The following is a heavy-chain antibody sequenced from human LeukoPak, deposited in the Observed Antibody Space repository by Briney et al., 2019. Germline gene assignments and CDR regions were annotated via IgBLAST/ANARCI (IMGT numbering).Heavy chain of an antibody. CDR3: ARVEGPCSTSYYGGFDY. Sequence: ASVKVSCKASGYTFTSYDINWVRQATGQGLEWMGWMNPNSGNTGYAQKFQGRVTITRNTSISTAYMELSSLRSEDTAVYYCARVEGPCSTSYYGGFDYWGQGTLVTVSS. D-gene: IGHD2-2*01. V-gene: IGHV1-8*03. J-gene: IGHJ4*02. CDR1: GYTFTSYD. CDR2: MNPNSGNT.